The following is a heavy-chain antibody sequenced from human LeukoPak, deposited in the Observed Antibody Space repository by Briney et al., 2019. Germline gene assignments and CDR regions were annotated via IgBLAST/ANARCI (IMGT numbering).Heavy chain of an antibody. CDR1: GFTFSSYS. CDR3: ARDYDSTSIGFSY. D-gene: IGHD3-22*01. V-gene: IGHV3-48*04. Sequence: GGSLRLSCAASGFTFSSYSMNWVRQAPGKGLEWVSYISSSSSTIYYADSVKGRFTISRDNAKNSLYLQMNSLRAEDTAVYYCARDYDSTSIGFSYWGQGTLVTVSS. J-gene: IGHJ4*02. CDR2: ISSSSSTI.